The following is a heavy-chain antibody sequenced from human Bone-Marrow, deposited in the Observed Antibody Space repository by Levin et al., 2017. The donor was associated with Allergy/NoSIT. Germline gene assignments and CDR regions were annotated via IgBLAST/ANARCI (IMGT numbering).Heavy chain of an antibody. J-gene: IGHJ5*02. D-gene: IGHD3-10*01. CDR3: TRHHPITMVPA. V-gene: IGHV3-73*01. CDR1: GFTFSGSA. CDR2: IRSKANSYAT. Sequence: GESLKISCAASGFTFSGSAMHWVRQASGKGLEWVGRIRSKANSYATAYAASVKGRFTISRDDSKNTAYLQMNSLKTEDTAVYYCTRHHPITMVPAWGQGTLVTVSS.